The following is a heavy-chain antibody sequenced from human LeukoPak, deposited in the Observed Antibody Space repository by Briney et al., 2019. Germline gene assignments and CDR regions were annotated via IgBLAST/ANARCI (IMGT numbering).Heavy chain of an antibody. CDR3: AKGQAPGYYYYMDV. Sequence: PGGSLRLSCAASGFTFSSYGMHWVRQAPGKGLEWVAFIRYDGSNKYYADSVKGRFTISRDNSKNTLYLQMNSLRAEDTAVYYCAKGQAPGYYYYMDVWGKGTTVTVSS. J-gene: IGHJ6*03. CDR2: IRYDGSNK. V-gene: IGHV3-30*02. CDR1: GFTFSSYG.